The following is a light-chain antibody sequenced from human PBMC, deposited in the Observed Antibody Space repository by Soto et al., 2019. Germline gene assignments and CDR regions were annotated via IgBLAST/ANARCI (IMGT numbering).Light chain of an antibody. CDR3: QQYGNSPPPWT. CDR2: GAS. V-gene: IGKV3-20*01. CDR1: QSVSSSY. Sequence: EIVLTQSPGTLSLSPGKRATLSCRASQSVSSSYLAWYQQKPGQAPRLLIYGASSMATGIPDRFSGSGSETDFTLTISRLEPEDFAVYYCQQYGNSPPPWTFGQGTKVEIK. J-gene: IGKJ1*01.